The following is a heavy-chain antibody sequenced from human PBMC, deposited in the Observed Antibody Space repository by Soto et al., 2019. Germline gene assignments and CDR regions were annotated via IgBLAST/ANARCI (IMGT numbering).Heavy chain of an antibody. CDR1: GFTFSSYW. Sequence: PGGSLRLSCAASGFTFSSYWMSWVRQAPGEGLEWVAVIGFGGSSKYYADSVKGRFTISRDNAKNSLYLQMNSLRAEDTAVYYCVKGEYYYDSSGYYPFDYWSQGTLVTVSS. D-gene: IGHD3-22*01. CDR3: VKGEYYYDSSGYYPFDY. J-gene: IGHJ4*02. CDR2: IGFGGSSK. V-gene: IGHV3-7*01.